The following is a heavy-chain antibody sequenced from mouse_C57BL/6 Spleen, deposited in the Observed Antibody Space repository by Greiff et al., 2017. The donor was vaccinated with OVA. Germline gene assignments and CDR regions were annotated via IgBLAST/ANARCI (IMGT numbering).Heavy chain of an antibody. V-gene: IGHV1-62-2*01. J-gene: IGHJ3*01. CDR2: FYPGSGSI. Sequence: VQLQESGAELVKPGASVKLSCKASGYTFTEYTIHWVKQRSGQGLEWIGWFYPGSGSIQYNEKFKDKATLTADKSSSTVYMEISRMSSEDAAVDFCARHGLAYYSNYPFAYWGQGTLVTVSA. D-gene: IGHD2-5*01. CDR3: ARHGLAYYSNYPFAY. CDR1: GYTFTEYT.